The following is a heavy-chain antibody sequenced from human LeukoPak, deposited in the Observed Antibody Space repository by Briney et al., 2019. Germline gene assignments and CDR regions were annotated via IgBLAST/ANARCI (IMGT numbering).Heavy chain of an antibody. V-gene: IGHV4-59*08. D-gene: IGHD6-19*01. Sequence: PSETLSLTCTVSGGSINVYYWSWIRQPPGKRLEWIGYIYYSGSTTYNPYSGSTTDNPSLKSRVTISVDTSRNQFSLKLNSVTAADTAVYFCARHKNSYTNGWYFWGQGTLVTVSS. CDR1: GGSINVYY. CDR3: ARHKNSYTNGWYF. J-gene: IGHJ4*02. CDR2: IYYSGST.